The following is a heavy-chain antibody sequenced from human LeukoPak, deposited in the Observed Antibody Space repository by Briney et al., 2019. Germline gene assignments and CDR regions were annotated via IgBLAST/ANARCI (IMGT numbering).Heavy chain of an antibody. Sequence: ASVKVSCKASGGTFSSYAISWVRQAPGQGLEWMGGIIPIFGTANYAQKFQGRVTITAVESTSTAYMELSSLRSEDTAVYYCARAPGLPAFYYYYGMDVWGQGTTVTVSS. J-gene: IGHJ6*02. CDR1: GGTFSSYA. CDR2: IIPIFGTA. CDR3: ARAPGLPAFYYYYGMDV. V-gene: IGHV1-69*13. D-gene: IGHD5-12*01.